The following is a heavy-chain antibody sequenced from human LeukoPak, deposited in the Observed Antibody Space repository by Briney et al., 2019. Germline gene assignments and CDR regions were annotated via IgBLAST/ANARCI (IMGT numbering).Heavy chain of an antibody. CDR1: GFTFSNYA. Sequence: QTGGSLRLSCAASGFTFSNYAMSWVRQAPGRGLEWVSAISGSGGSTYFADSVKGRFTISRDNSKNTLYLQMNSLRAEDTAVYYCAKDLVKWGKDYWGQGTLVTVSS. J-gene: IGHJ4*02. CDR3: AKDLVKWGKDY. D-gene: IGHD2-8*01. V-gene: IGHV3-23*01. CDR2: ISGSGGST.